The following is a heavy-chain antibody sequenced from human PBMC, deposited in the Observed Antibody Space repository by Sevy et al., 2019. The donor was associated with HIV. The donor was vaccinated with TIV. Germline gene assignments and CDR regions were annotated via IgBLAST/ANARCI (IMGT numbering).Heavy chain of an antibody. Sequence: GESLKISCKGSGYGFTSYWIGWVRQMPGKGLEWMGTIYPGDSDTIYSPSFQGQVTISADKSISTAYLQWSSLKASDTATDYCARRERNWDFDYWGQGTLVTVSS. CDR3: ARRERNWDFDY. CDR2: IYPGDSDT. D-gene: IGHD7-27*01. V-gene: IGHV5-51*01. J-gene: IGHJ4*02. CDR1: GYGFTSYW.